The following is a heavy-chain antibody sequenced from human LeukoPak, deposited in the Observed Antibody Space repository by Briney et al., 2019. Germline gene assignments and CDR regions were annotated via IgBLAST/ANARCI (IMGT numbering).Heavy chain of an antibody. Sequence: ASVKVSCKASGYTFTTYYIHWVRQAPGQGLEWMGIINPSGNNTSNAQKFQGRVTMTRDTSTSTVYMELSSLRSEDTAVYYCAREPGYDSSGYLRYWGQGTLVTVSS. J-gene: IGHJ4*02. D-gene: IGHD3-22*01. V-gene: IGHV1-46*01. CDR3: AREPGYDSSGYLRY. CDR1: GYTFTTYY. CDR2: INPSGNNT.